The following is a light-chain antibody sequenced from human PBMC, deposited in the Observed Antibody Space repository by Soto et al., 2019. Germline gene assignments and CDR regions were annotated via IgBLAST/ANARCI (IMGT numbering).Light chain of an antibody. J-gene: IGKJ5*01. CDR3: QQYNSYPIT. CDR2: KAS. CDR1: QSISSW. V-gene: IGKV1-5*03. Sequence: DIQMTQSPSTLSASVGDRVTITCRASQSISSWLAWYQQKPGKAPKSLLYKASSLESGVPSRFSGGGSGTEFTLTISSLQPDDFATYYCQQYNSYPITFGQGTRLEIK.